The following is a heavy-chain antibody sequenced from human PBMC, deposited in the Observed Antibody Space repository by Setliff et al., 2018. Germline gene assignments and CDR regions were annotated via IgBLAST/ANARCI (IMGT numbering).Heavy chain of an antibody. CDR1: GFTFTDYG. Sequence: ASVKVSCKSSGFTFTDYGITWVRQVPGQGLEWMGWINNYNFNTQYAQKFQGRVTVTTDTSTTTAYMELRSLRADDTAVYYCVIPFCAGATCPPSWGQGTLVTVSS. J-gene: IGHJ4*02. CDR3: VIPFCAGATCPPS. CDR2: INNYNFNT. D-gene: IGHD2-21*01. V-gene: IGHV1-18*01.